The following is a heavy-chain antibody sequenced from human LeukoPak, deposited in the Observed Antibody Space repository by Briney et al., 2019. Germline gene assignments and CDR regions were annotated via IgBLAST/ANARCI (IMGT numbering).Heavy chain of an antibody. J-gene: IGHJ4*02. V-gene: IGHV3-11*01. CDR2: ISNSGSSM. D-gene: IGHD1-26*01. Sequence: GGSLRLSCAASGFTFSDYYMSWIRQAPGKGLEWLSYISNSGSSMCYTDSVKGRFAISRDNAKNSLDLQMNSLRAEDTAVYYCARVMRSGSPFDYWGQGAPVTVSS. CDR3: ARVMRSGSPFDY. CDR1: GFTFSDYY.